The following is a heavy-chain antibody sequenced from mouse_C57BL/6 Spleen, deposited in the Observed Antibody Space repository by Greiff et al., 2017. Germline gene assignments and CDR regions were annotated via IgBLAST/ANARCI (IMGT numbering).Heavy chain of an antibody. CDR1: GFTFSDYG. D-gene: IGHD3-2*01. CDR2: ISSGSSTI. V-gene: IGHV5-17*01. J-gene: IGHJ2*01. Sequence: EVKLMESGGGLVKPGGSLKLSCAASGFTFSDYGMHWVRQAPEKGLEWVAYISSGSSTIYYADTVKGRFTISRDNAKNTLFLQMTSLRSEDTAMYYCARKRHYYFDYWGQGTTLTVSS. CDR3: ARKRHYYFDY.